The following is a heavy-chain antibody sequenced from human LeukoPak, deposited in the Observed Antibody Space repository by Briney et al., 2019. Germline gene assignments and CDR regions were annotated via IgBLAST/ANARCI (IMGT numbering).Heavy chain of an antibody. Sequence: SETLSLTCTVSGGSISSYYWSWIRQPPGKGLEWIGYVYYSGSTNYNPALKSRVTISVDTSKNQFSLKLSSVTAADTAVYYCARHAAWELLALDIWGQGTMVTVSS. CDR1: GGSISSYY. CDR2: VYYSGST. V-gene: IGHV4-59*08. D-gene: IGHD1-26*01. CDR3: ARHAAWELLALDI. J-gene: IGHJ3*02.